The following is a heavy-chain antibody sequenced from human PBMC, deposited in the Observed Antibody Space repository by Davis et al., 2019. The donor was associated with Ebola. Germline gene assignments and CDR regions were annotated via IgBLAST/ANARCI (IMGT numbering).Heavy chain of an antibody. CDR3: ARGRSAAGMNHYFDY. Sequence: ASVKVSCKASGYTFTSYGISWVRQAPGQGLEWMGWISAYNGNTNYAQKLQGRVTMTTDTSTSTAYMELSSLRSEDTAVYYCARGRSAAGMNHYFDYWGQGTLVTVSS. V-gene: IGHV1-18*01. CDR2: ISAYNGNT. J-gene: IGHJ4*02. CDR1: GYTFTSYG. D-gene: IGHD6-13*01.